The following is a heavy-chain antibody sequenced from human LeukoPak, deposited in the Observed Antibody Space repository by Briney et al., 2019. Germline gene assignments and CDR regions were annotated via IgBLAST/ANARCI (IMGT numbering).Heavy chain of an antibody. D-gene: IGHD2-2*01. CDR3: AKGMNIVIVPAAIDFDY. Sequence: GGSLRLSCAASGLTVSSNYMSWGRQAPGKGLEWVSFISGSGGSTHYADSVKGRFTISRDNSKNMLYLQMNSLRAEDTAIYYCAKGMNIVIVPAAIDFDYWGQGTLVTVSS. CDR1: GLTVSSNY. CDR2: ISGSGGST. J-gene: IGHJ4*02. V-gene: IGHV3-23*01.